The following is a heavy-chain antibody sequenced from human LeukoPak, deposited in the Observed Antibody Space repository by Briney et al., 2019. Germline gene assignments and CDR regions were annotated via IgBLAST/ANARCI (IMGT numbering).Heavy chain of an antibody. Sequence: GGSLRLSRVASGFTFTSHGMSWVRQAPGKGLEWVSGISASGGSTYYADSVKGRFTISRDNSKNTLHLQMDSLRAEDTALYYCAKYYYVSGSYYDYDAFDIWGQGTMVTVSS. CDR2: ISASGGST. CDR1: GFTFTSHG. J-gene: IGHJ3*02. V-gene: IGHV3-23*01. CDR3: AKYYYVSGSYYDYDAFDI. D-gene: IGHD3-10*01.